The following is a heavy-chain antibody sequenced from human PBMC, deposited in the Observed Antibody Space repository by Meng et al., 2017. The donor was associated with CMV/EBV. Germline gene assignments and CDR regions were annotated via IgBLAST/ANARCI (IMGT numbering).Heavy chain of an antibody. CDR2: IRYDGSNK. V-gene: IGHV3-30*02. CDR3: AIGEYDILTGSRP. D-gene: IGHD3-9*01. Sequence: GGSLRLSCAASGFTFSSYGMHWVRQAPGKGLEGVAFIRYDGSNKYYADSVKGRFTISRDNSKNTLYLQMNSLRAEDTAVYYCAIGEYDILTGSRPWGQGTLVTVSS. CDR1: GFTFSSYG. J-gene: IGHJ5*02.